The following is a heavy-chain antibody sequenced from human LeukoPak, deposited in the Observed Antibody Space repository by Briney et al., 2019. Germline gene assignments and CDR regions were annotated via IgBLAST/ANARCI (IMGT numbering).Heavy chain of an antibody. CDR3: ARHEYSGSYYGLSWFXX. V-gene: IGHV4-39*01. CDR2: IYYSGST. J-gene: IGHJ5*02. Sequence: SETLSLTCTVSGGSISSSGYYWGWIRQPPGKGLEWIASIYYSGSTYYNPSLKSRVTISVDTSKNQLSLKLSSLTAADTAVDYRARHEYSGSYYGLSWFXXWGXGTLVT. CDR1: GGSISSSGYY. D-gene: IGHD1-26*01.